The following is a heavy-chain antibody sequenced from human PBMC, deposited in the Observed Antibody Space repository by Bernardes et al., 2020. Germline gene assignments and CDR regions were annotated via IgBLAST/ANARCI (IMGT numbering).Heavy chain of an antibody. D-gene: IGHD3-22*01. CDR3: AKRQLSSSGYFDC. Sequence: GGSLRLSCAASGFTFSSYAMSWVRQVPGKGLEWVSAITGSAASTDYADSVRGRFTISRDNSKNTLYLQMSSLRAEDTAVYYCAKRQLSSSGYFDCWGQGTLVTVSS. CDR1: GFTFSSYA. CDR2: ITGSAAST. J-gene: IGHJ4*02. V-gene: IGHV3-23*01.